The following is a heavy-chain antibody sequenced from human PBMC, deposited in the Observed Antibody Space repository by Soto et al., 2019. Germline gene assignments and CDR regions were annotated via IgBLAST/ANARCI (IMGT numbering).Heavy chain of an antibody. CDR1: GYSFTSYW. V-gene: IGHV5-10-1*03. D-gene: IGHD4-4*01. Sequence: EVQLVQSGAEVKKPGESLRISCKGSGYSFTSYWISWVRQMPGKGLEWMGRIDPSDSYTNYSPSFQGHVTISADKSISTAYLQWSSLNASDTAMYYCARDRDYSTYFDAFDIWGQGTMVTVSS. CDR2: IDPSDSYT. CDR3: ARDRDYSTYFDAFDI. J-gene: IGHJ3*02.